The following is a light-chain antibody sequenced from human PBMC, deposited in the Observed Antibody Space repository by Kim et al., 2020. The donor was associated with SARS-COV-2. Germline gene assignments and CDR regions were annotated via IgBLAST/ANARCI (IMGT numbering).Light chain of an antibody. Sequence: SSELTQDPAVSVALGQTVKITCHGDSLKTSYATWYQQKPGQAPVLVLYGKDNRPSGIPDRFSGSSSSNTGSLTITGAQAEDEADYYCSSRDTTNSHVMFGGGTQLTVL. V-gene: IGLV3-19*01. CDR2: GKD. J-gene: IGLJ3*02. CDR1: SLKTSY. CDR3: SSRDTTNSHVM.